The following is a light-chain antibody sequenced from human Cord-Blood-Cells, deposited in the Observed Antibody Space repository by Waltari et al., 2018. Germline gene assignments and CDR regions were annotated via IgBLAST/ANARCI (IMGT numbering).Light chain of an antibody. J-gene: IGLJ2*01. CDR2: GKN. V-gene: IGLV3-19*01. CDR3: NSRDSSGNHVV. Sequence: SSELTQDPAVSVALGQTVRINCQGDSPRSYYASWYQQKPGQAPVLVIYGKNNRPSGIPDRFSGSSSGNTASLTITGAQAEDEADYYCNSRDSSGNHVVFGGGTKLTVL. CDR1: SPRSYY.